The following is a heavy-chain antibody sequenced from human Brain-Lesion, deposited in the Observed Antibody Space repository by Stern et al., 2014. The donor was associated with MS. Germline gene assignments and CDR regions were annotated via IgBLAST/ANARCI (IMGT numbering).Heavy chain of an antibody. J-gene: IGHJ5*02. CDR3: AGEEDIRYCSGGSCTGNWFDP. CDR2: IYYSGNT. Sequence: VQLVESGPGLVKPSETLSLTCTVAGGSVSSTSYAWAWIRQPPGKGLEWIGTIYYSGNTYYSPSLKSRLTLPLDPSKNHFSLQRSSVTAADTAVYYCAGEEDIRYCSGGSCTGNWFDPWGQGTLVTVSS. CDR1: GGSVSSTSYA. V-gene: IGHV4-39*02. D-gene: IGHD2-15*01.